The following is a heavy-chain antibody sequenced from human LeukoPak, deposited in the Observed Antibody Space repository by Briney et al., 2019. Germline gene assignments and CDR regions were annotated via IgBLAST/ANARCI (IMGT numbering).Heavy chain of an antibody. V-gene: IGHV3-21*01. CDR3: ARCRGGRVNTAMGPRMGYYYYMDV. Sequence: PGGSLRLSCAASGFTFSSYGMHWVRQAPGKGLEWVSSISSSSTYIYYADSVKGRFTISRDNAKNSLYLQMNSLRAEDTAVYYCARCRGGRVNTAMGPRMGYYYYMDVWGKGTTVTISS. D-gene: IGHD5-18*01. J-gene: IGHJ6*03. CDR2: ISSSSTYI. CDR1: GFTFSSYG.